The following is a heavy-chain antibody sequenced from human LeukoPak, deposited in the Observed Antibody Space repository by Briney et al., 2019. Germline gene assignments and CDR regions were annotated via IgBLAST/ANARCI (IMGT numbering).Heavy chain of an antibody. CDR1: GGTFSSYA. Sequence: GASVNVSCKASGGTFSSYAISWVRQAPVQGLEWMGGIIPIFGTANYAQKFQGRVTITADESTSTAYMELSSLRSEDTAVYYCARGRYNWNDRPIFYGMDVWGQGTTVTVSS. J-gene: IGHJ6*02. CDR3: ARGRYNWNDRPIFYGMDV. D-gene: IGHD1-1*01. CDR2: IIPIFGTA. V-gene: IGHV1-69*13.